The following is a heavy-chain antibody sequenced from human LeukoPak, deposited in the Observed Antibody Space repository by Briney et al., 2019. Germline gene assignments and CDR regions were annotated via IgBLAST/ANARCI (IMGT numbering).Heavy chain of an antibody. CDR2: INRDGSST. J-gene: IGHJ4*02. Sequence: PGGSLRLSCAASGIIFSNYWMHWVRQAPGKGLVWVSRINRDGSSTNYADSVKGRFTISRDNAKNTLYLQMNSLRAEDTAVYYCARDLVVATGPDYWGQGTLVTVSS. V-gene: IGHV3-74*01. CDR1: GIIFSNYW. CDR3: ARDLVVATGPDY. D-gene: IGHD5-12*01.